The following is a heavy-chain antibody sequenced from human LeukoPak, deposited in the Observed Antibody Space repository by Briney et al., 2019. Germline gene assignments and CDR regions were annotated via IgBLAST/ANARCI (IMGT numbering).Heavy chain of an antibody. CDR2: IYYSGST. Sequence: PSETLSLTCTVSGGSISSYYWSWIRQPPGKGLEWVGYIYYSGSTNYNPSLKSRVTISVDTSKNQFSLKLSSVTAADTAVYSCARAPRSQGWCFDVWGRGTLVTVSS. J-gene: IGHJ2*01. CDR3: ARAPRSQGWCFDV. CDR1: GGSISSYY. V-gene: IGHV4-59*12.